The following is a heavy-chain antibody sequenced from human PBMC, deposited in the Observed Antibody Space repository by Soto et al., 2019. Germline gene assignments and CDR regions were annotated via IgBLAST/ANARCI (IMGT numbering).Heavy chain of an antibody. Sequence: EVQLVESGGGLVQPGGSLRLSCAASGFTVSSNYMSWVRQAPGKGLEWVSVIYSGGSTYYADSVKGRFTISRDNSKNTLYLQMNSLRAEDTAVYYCARGEWVEQWVNAFDIWGQGTMVTVSS. J-gene: IGHJ3*02. CDR3: ARGEWVEQWVNAFDI. D-gene: IGHD6-19*01. CDR2: IYSGGST. V-gene: IGHV3-66*01. CDR1: GFTVSSNY.